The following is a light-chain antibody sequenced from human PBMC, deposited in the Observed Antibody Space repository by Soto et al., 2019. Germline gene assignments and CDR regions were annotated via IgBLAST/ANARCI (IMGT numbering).Light chain of an antibody. CDR1: SGHSSYA. V-gene: IGLV4-69*01. J-gene: IGLJ2*01. CDR3: QTWGTGYVV. Sequence: QSVLTQSPSASASLGTSVKLTCTLSSGHSSYAIAWHQLQPEKGPRYLMKLNSDGSHTKGDGIPDRFSGSGSGAERYLTISRLQSEDEADYFCQTWGTGYVVFGGGTKLTVL. CDR2: LNSDGSH.